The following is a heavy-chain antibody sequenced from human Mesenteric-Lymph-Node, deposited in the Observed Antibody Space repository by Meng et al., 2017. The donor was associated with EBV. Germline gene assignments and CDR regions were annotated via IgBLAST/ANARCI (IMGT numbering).Heavy chain of an antibody. V-gene: IGHV4-39*01. D-gene: IGHD1-7*01. J-gene: IGHJ4*02. CDR3: VRHRRSNWNSPGDY. Sequence: LQRQESGPGLLKPSETLSLTCTVSGGSISSSRYYWGWIRQPAGKGLEWIGSIYYSGSTYYNPSLKRRVTISVDTSKNQFSLKLSSVTAADTAVYYCVRHRRSNWNSPGDYWGQGTLVTVSS. CDR2: IYYSGST. CDR1: GGSISSSRYY.